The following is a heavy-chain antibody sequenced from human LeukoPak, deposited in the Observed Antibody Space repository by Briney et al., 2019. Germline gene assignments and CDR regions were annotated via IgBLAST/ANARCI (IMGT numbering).Heavy chain of an antibody. J-gene: IGHJ4*02. CDR2: ISYDGSNK. CDR1: GFTFSSYA. CDR3: ARDDYDFWSGYSPYYFDY. V-gene: IGHV3-30-3*01. Sequence: GGSLRLSCAASGFTFSSYAMHWVRQAPGKGLEWVAVISYDGSNKYYADSVKGRFTISRDNAKNSLYLQMNSLRAEDTAVYYCARDDYDFWSGYSPYYFDYWGQGTLVTVSS. D-gene: IGHD3-3*01.